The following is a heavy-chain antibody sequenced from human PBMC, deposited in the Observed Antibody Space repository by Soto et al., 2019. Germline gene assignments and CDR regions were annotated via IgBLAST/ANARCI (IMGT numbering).Heavy chain of an antibody. V-gene: IGHV3-23*01. Sequence: EVQLLESGGGLVQPGGSLRLSCAASGFTFSSYAMSWVRQAPGKGLEWVSGISGSGGSTYYADSVKGRFTISRDNSKNTLYLQMNSLGAEDTAVYYCAKGGRRGYYSFDYWGQGTLVTVSS. D-gene: IGHD3-22*01. CDR1: GFTFSSYA. J-gene: IGHJ4*02. CDR3: AKGGRRGYYSFDY. CDR2: ISGSGGST.